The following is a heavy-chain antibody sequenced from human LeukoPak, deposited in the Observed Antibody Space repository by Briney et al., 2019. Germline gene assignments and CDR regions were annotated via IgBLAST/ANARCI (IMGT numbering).Heavy chain of an antibody. J-gene: IGHJ3*02. Sequence: GGSLRLSCVTSGFTFSIYALSWVRQAPGKGLEWVSAISGTDGSTYYADSVKGRFTISRDNSKNTLYLQMNSLRAEDTAVYYCAKEVGATRAFDIWGQGTMVTVSS. V-gene: IGHV3-23*01. CDR2: ISGTDGST. CDR1: GFTFSIYA. CDR3: AKEVGATRAFDI. D-gene: IGHD1-26*01.